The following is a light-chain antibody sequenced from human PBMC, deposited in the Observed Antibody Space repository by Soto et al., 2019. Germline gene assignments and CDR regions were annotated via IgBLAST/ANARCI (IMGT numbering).Light chain of an antibody. CDR3: QQYNGYSWT. CDR2: RAS. CDR1: QSINTW. J-gene: IGKJ1*01. Sequence: DIQMTQSPSTLSPSVPERFTITSRASQSINTWLAWYQQKPGKAPKLLIYRASNLESGVPSRFTGSGSGTEFTLTISSLQPDDFATYYCQQYNGYSWTFGQGTKVDIK. V-gene: IGKV1-5*03.